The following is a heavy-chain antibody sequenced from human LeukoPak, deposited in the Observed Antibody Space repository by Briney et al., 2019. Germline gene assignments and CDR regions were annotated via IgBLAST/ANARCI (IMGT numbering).Heavy chain of an antibody. V-gene: IGHV3-30*02. D-gene: IGHD2-2*01. CDR3: AKAAVIGYCSSTSCYAYFDY. CDR2: IRYDGSNK. Sequence: PGGSLRLSCAASGFTFSSYGMHWVRQAPGKGPEWVAFIRYDGSNKYYADSVKGRFTISRDNSKNTLYLQMNSLRAEDTAVYYCAKAAVIGYCSSTSCYAYFDYWGQGTLVTVSS. CDR1: GFTFSSYG. J-gene: IGHJ4*02.